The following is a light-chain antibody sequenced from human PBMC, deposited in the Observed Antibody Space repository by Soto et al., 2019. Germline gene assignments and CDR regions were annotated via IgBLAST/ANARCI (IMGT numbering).Light chain of an antibody. CDR1: SSNIGNNY. CDR3: GTRDNSLSIYV. CDR2: EDN. V-gene: IGLV1-51*02. J-gene: IGLJ1*01. Sequence: QSVLTQPPSVSAAPGQKVTISCSGTSSNIGNNYVSWYQHFPGTAPKLLIYEDNKRPSEIPDRFSGSKSGTSATLGITGLQTGDEADYYCGTRDNSLSIYVFATGTKVTVL.